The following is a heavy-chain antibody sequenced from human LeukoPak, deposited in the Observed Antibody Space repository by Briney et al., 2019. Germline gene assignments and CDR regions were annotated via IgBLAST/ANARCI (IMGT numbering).Heavy chain of an antibody. V-gene: IGHV3-49*03. D-gene: IGHD4-17*01. CDR3: TRNTVTVHFDY. CDR1: GFTFDDYA. CDR2: IRSKAFGGTP. J-gene: IGHJ4*02. Sequence: GGSLRLSCSASGFTFDDYAVSWFRQAPGKGLEWVGFIRSKAFGGTPEYAASVRGRFNISRDDSKSIAYLQMNSLKTEDTAVYYCTRNTVTVHFDYWSQGTLVTVSS.